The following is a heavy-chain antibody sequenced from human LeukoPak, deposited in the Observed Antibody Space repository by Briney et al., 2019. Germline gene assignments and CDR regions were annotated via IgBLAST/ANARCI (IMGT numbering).Heavy chain of an antibody. Sequence: KTSETLSLTCTVSGGSISSSSYYWGWIRQPPGKGLEWIGEINHSGSTNYNPSLKSRVTISVDTSKNQFSLKLSSVTAADTAVYYCARGGRRNYGDYEVWFDPWGQGTLVAVSS. V-gene: IGHV4-39*07. D-gene: IGHD4-17*01. CDR3: ARGGRRNYGDYEVWFDP. CDR2: INHSGST. CDR1: GGSISSSSYY. J-gene: IGHJ5*02.